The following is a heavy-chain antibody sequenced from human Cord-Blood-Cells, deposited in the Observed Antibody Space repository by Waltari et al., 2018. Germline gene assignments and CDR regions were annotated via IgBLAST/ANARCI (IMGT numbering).Heavy chain of an antibody. J-gene: IGHJ3*02. CDR3: ARSWDQLGTAFDI. CDR2: ISYDGSNK. Sequence: QVQLVESGGGVVQPGRSLRLSCAASGFTFSSYAMHWVRQAPGKGLDGVAVISYDGSNKYYADSVKGRFTISRDNSKNTLYLQMNSLRAEDTAVYYCARSWDQLGTAFDIWGQGTMVTVSS. CDR1: GFTFSSYA. V-gene: IGHV3-30-3*01. D-gene: IGHD2-2*01.